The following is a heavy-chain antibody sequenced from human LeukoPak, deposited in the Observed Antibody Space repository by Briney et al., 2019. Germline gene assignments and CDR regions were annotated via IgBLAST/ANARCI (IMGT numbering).Heavy chain of an antibody. CDR1: GFTFSSYE. D-gene: IGHD3-10*02. CDR3: AELGITMIGGV. CDR2: ISSSGSTI. V-gene: IGHV3-48*03. J-gene: IGHJ6*04. Sequence: GGSLRLSCAASGFTFSSYEMNWVRQAPGKGLEWVSYISSSGSTIYYADSVKGRFTISRDNAKNSLYLQMNSLRAEDTAVYYCAELGITMIGGVWGKGTTVTTAS.